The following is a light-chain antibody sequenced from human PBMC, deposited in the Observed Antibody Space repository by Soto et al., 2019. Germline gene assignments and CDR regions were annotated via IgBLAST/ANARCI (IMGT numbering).Light chain of an antibody. CDR3: QQYYNWPRT. CDR1: QSVSSY. Sequence: DIVLTQSPATLSLSPGERSTLSCRASQSVSSYLAWYQQKPGQAPRLLLYGASTRATGIPVRFSGSGFGTEFTLTINSLQAEDCAVYYCQQYYNWPRTFGQGTRLEIK. CDR2: GAS. V-gene: IGKV3-15*01. J-gene: IGKJ5*01.